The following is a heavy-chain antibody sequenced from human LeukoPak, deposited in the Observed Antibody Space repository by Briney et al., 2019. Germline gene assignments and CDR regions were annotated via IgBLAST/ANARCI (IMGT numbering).Heavy chain of an antibody. CDR2: IYYSGST. V-gene: IGHV4-59*01. J-gene: IGHJ4*02. CDR3: ARVHYYDSSGYASFDY. D-gene: IGHD3-22*01. Sequence: PSETLSLTCTVSGGSISSYYWSWIRQPPGKGLEWIGYIYYSGSTNYNPSLKSRVAISVDTSKNQFSLKLSSVTAADTAVYYCARVHYYDSSGYASFDYWGQGTLVTVSS. CDR1: GGSISSYY.